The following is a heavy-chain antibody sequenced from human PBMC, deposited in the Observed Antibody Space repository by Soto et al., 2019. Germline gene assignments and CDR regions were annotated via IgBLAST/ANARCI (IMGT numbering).Heavy chain of an antibody. V-gene: IGHV3-7*04. D-gene: IGHD2-2*01. CDR3: ARGGGASDY. Sequence: EVELVESGGGLVQPGGSLRLSCAASGFTFSSYWMSWVRQAPGKGLEWVANIKQDGSDKYYVDSVKGRFTISRDNAKNSLYLQMNSLRAEDTAIYSCARGGGASDYWGQGTLVTVSS. J-gene: IGHJ4*02. CDR1: GFTFSSYW. CDR2: IKQDGSDK.